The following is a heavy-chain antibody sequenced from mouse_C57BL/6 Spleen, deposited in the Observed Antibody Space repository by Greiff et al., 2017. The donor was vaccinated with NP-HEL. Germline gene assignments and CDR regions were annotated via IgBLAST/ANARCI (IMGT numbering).Heavy chain of an antibody. V-gene: IGHV1-82*01. D-gene: IGHD1-1*01. CDR1: GYAFSSSW. CDR3: ARSYYYGSGYYFDY. Sequence: VKLMESGPELVKPGASVKISCKASGYAFSSSWMNWVKQRPGKGLEWIGRIYPGDGDTNYNGKFKGKATLTADKSASTAYMHLSSLTSEDSAVYFCARSYYYGSGYYFDYWGQGTTLTVSS. J-gene: IGHJ2*01. CDR2: IYPGDGDT.